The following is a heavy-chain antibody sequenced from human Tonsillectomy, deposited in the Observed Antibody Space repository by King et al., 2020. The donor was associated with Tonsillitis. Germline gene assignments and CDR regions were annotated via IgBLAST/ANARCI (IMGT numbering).Heavy chain of an antibody. Sequence: VQLVESGGGVVQPGGSLRLSCAASGFTFSSYGMHWVRQASGKGLQWVAFIRYDGTNKYYADSVKGRFTISRDNSKNTLYLQMNSLRGEDTAVYYCAKWGLGWFGGLRHHHGMDVWGQGTTVTVSS. CDR3: AKWGLGWFGGLRHHHGMDV. D-gene: IGHD3-10*01. CDR2: IRYDGTNK. V-gene: IGHV3-30*02. J-gene: IGHJ6*02. CDR1: GFTFSSYG.